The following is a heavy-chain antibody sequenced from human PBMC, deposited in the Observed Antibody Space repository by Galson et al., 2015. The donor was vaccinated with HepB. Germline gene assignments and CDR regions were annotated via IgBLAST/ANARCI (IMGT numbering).Heavy chain of an antibody. J-gene: IGHJ4*02. D-gene: IGHD6-19*01. Sequence: SVKVSCKASGYTFTSNGISWVRQAPGQGLEWMGWISAFNGNTNYAQKLQGRVTMTTDTSTSTAYMELRSLKSDDTAVYYCARDHRDNSGWRFDYWGQGTLVTVSS. V-gene: IGHV1-18*04. CDR2: ISAFNGNT. CDR3: ARDHRDNSGWRFDY. CDR1: GYTFTSNG.